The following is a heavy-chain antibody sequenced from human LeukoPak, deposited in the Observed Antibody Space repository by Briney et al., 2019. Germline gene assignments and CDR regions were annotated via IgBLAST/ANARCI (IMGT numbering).Heavy chain of an antibody. Sequence: TGGSLRLSCAASGFTFSSYGMHWVRQAPGKGLEWVAVISYDGSNKYYADSVKGRFTISRDNSKNTLYLQMNSLRAEDTAVYYCANATDIVVVPAAYSIDYWGQGTLVTVSS. CDR1: GFTFSSYG. D-gene: IGHD2-2*01. CDR2: ISYDGSNK. CDR3: ANATDIVVVPAAYSIDY. V-gene: IGHV3-30*18. J-gene: IGHJ4*02.